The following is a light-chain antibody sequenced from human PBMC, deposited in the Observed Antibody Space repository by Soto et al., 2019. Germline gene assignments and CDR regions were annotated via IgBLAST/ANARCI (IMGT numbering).Light chain of an antibody. Sequence: DIQMTQSPSSVSASVGDRVTITCRASRDIGTWLAWYQQIPGKAPKLLIFAASTLQNRVPSRFSASGSGTDFTLTISGLQPEDFATYYCQQASVLPFTFGPGTKVDMK. V-gene: IGKV1-12*01. J-gene: IGKJ3*01. CDR3: QQASVLPFT. CDR1: RDIGTW. CDR2: AAS.